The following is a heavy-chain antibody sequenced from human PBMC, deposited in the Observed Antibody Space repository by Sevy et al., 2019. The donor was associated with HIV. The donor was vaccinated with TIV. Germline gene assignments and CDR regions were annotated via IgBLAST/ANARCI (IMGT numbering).Heavy chain of an antibody. D-gene: IGHD3-22*01. CDR2: ISGSGGST. J-gene: IGHJ4*02. Sequence: PHGGSLRLSCAASGFTFSSYAMSWVRQAPGKGLEWVSAISGSGGSTYYADSVKGRFTISRDNSKNTLYLQMNSLRAEDTAVYYCAKNPYYDSSGYYYYFDYWGQGTLVTVSS. V-gene: IGHV3-23*01. CDR1: GFTFSSYA. CDR3: AKNPYYDSSGYYYYFDY.